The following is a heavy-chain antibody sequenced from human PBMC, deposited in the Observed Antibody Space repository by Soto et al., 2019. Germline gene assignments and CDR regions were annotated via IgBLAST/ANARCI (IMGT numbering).Heavy chain of an antibody. CDR3: AREKEAGTNDATVDAFDI. CDR2: IYSGGST. D-gene: IGHD1-1*01. V-gene: IGHV3-53*01. CDR1: GFTVSNNY. Sequence: EVQLVESGGGLIQPGGSLRLSCAASGFTVSNNYMSWVRQAPGKGLEWVSVIYSGGSTYYAASVKSRFTISKDNSKNKLELQMNGLRGEDTAVYYGAREKEAGTNDATVDAFDILGQGTMVTVSS. J-gene: IGHJ3*02.